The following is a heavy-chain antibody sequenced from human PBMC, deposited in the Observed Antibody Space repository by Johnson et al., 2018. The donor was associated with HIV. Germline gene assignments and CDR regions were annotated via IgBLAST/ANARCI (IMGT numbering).Heavy chain of an antibody. J-gene: IGHJ3*02. D-gene: IGHD3-22*01. CDR2: TWFDGSDK. CDR1: GFTFSNYG. V-gene: IGHV3-33*06. Sequence: QVQLVESGGGVVQPGRSLRLSCAASGFTFSNYGMHWVRQAPGKGLEWVAVTWFDGSDKFYADSVKGRFTISRDNSKNTLYLQMNSLSAEDSAVYYCAKDLYYYDSSGSVGAFDIWGQGTMVTVSS. CDR3: AKDLYYYDSSGSVGAFDI.